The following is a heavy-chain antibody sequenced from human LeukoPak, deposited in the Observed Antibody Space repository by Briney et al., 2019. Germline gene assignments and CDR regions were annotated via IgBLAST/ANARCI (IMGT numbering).Heavy chain of an antibody. V-gene: IGHV4-59*01. J-gene: IGHJ6*02. CDR1: GGSISSYY. CDR2: IYYSGST. Sequence: SETLSLTCTVSGGSISSYYWSWIRQPPGKGLEWIGYIYYSGSTNYNPSLKSRVTISVDTSKNQFSLKLSSVTAADTAVYYCARGVGSGSYDFYYYGMDVWGQGTTVTVS. D-gene: IGHD3-10*01. CDR3: ARGVGSGSYDFYYYGMDV.